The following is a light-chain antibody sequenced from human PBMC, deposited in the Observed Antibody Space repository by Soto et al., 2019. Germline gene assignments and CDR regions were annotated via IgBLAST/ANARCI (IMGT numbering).Light chain of an antibody. CDR1: QSVSSY. V-gene: IGKV3-11*01. CDR3: QQSSNWPPNT. J-gene: IGKJ4*01. Sequence: EIVLTQSPATLSLSPGERATLSCRASQSVSSYLAWYQQKPGQAPRLLSYDASNRATGIPARFSGSGSGTDFTLTISSLEPEDFAVYYCQQSSNWPPNTFGGGTKVEIK. CDR2: DAS.